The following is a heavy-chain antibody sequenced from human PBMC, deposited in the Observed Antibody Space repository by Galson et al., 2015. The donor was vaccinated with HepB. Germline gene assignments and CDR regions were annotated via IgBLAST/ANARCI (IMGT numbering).Heavy chain of an antibody. V-gene: IGHV1-18*01. J-gene: IGHJ6*03. Sequence: SVKVSCKASGYTFTSYGISWVRQAPGQGLEWMGWISAYNGNTNYAQKLQGRVTMTTDTSTSTSYMELRSLRSDDTAVYYCARTSVYGDYGRTYYYYYMDVWGKGTTVTVSS. CDR2: ISAYNGNT. D-gene: IGHD4-17*01. CDR3: ARTSVYGDYGRTYYYYYMDV. CDR1: GYTFTSYG.